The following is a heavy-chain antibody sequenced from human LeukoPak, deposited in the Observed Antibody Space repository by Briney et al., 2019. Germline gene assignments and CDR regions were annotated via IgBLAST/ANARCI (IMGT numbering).Heavy chain of an antibody. Sequence: SETLSLTCTVSGGSISSSSYYWGWIRQPPGKGLEWIGSTYHSGSTYYNPSLKSRVTISVDTSKNQFSLKLSSVTAADTAVYYCARGRWHYDFWSGYLFDYWGQGTLVTVSS. CDR3: ARGRWHYDFWSGYLFDY. J-gene: IGHJ4*02. CDR1: GGSISSSSYY. D-gene: IGHD3-3*01. V-gene: IGHV4-39*07. CDR2: TYHSGST.